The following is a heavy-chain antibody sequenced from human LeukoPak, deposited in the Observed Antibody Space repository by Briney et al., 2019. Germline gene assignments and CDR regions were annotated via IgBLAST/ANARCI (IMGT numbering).Heavy chain of an antibody. CDR2: VGSSGGVT. CDR1: GFTFSSYA. D-gene: IGHD6-19*01. CDR3: AKGIVPGIPLAVDH. Sequence: GGSLRLSCAASGFTFSSYAMSWVRQAPGKGLEWVSTVGSSGGVTFYADSVKGRFTISRDNSKNTLYLQMNSLKVEDTALYYCAKGIVPGIPLAVDHWGQGTLVPVSS. V-gene: IGHV3-23*01. J-gene: IGHJ4*02.